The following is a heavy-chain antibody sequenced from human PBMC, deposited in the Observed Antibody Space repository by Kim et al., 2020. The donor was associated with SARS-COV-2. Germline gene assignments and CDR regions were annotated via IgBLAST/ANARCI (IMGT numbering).Heavy chain of an antibody. CDR1: GFTFSSYS. D-gene: IGHD3-10*01. CDR2: ISSSSSYI. Sequence: GGSLRLSCAASGFTFSSYSMNWVRQAPGKGLEWVSSISSSSSYIYYADSVKGRFTISRDNAKNSLYLQMNSLRAEDTAVYYCARDYYYGSGKGWYFDLWGRGTLVTVSS. V-gene: IGHV3-21*01. J-gene: IGHJ2*01. CDR3: ARDYYYGSGKGWYFDL.